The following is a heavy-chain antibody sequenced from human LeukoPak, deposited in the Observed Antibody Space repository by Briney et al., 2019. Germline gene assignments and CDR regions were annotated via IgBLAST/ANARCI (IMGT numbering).Heavy chain of an antibody. CDR3: ARGRLERGSYFDY. J-gene: IGHJ4*02. CDR1: GGTFSSYA. Sequence: ASVKVSCKASGGTFSSYAISWVRQAPGQGLEWMGGIIPIFGTANYAQKFQGRVTITADESTTTAYMELSSLRSEDTALYYCARGRLERGSYFDYWGQGALVTVSS. D-gene: IGHD1-1*01. CDR2: IIPIFGTA. V-gene: IGHV1-69*13.